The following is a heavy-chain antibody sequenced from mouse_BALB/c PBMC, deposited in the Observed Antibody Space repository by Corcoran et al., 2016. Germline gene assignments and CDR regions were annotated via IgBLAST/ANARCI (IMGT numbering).Heavy chain of an antibody. CDR3: AREPRAMDY. Sequence: QIQLVQSGPELKKPGETVKISCKASGYTFTNYGRNWVKPAPGKGLKWMGWINTYTGEPTYADDFKGRFAFSLETSASTAYLQINNLKNEDTATYFCAREPRAMDYWGQGTSVTVSS. J-gene: IGHJ4*01. CDR1: GYTFTNYG. CDR2: INTYTGEP. V-gene: IGHV9-3-1*01.